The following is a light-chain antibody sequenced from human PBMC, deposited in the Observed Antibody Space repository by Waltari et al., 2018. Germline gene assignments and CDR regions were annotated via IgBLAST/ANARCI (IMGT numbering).Light chain of an antibody. V-gene: IGKV1-39*01. CDR2: AAS. J-gene: IGKJ4*01. CDR3: QQSYSTPLT. Sequence: DIQMTQSPSSLSASVGYRVTIPFRASQSISSYLNWYQQKPGKAPKLLIYAASSLQSGVPSRFSGSGSGTDFTLTISSLQPEDFATYYCQQSYSTPLTFGGGTKVEIK. CDR1: QSISSY.